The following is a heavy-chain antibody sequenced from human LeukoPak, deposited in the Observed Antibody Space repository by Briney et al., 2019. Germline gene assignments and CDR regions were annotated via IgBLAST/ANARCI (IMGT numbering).Heavy chain of an antibody. J-gene: IGHJ4*02. CDR2: ISYDGSNK. V-gene: IGHV3-30-3*01. CDR1: GFTFSSYA. Sequence: PGRSLRLSCAASGFTFSSYAMHWVRQAPGKGLEWVAVISYDGSNKYYAGSVKGRFTISRDNSKNTLYLQMNSLRAEDTAVYYCARVPAADYWGQGTLVTVSS. D-gene: IGHD6-13*01. CDR3: ARVPAADY.